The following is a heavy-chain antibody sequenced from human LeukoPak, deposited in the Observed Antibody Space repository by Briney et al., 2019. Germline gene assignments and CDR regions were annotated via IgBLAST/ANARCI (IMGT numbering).Heavy chain of an antibody. CDR3: ARGFYGSASQFDY. Sequence: PSQTLSLTCAVFGGSISSGDYPWSWIRQPPGKGLEWIGYIFHTGHTSYNPSLKSRVTISVDMSKNQLSLKLSSVTAADTAVYYCARGFYGSASQFDYWGQGTMVTVSS. CDR2: IFHTGHT. J-gene: IGHJ4*02. D-gene: IGHD3-10*01. CDR1: GGSISSGDYP. V-gene: IGHV4-30-2*01.